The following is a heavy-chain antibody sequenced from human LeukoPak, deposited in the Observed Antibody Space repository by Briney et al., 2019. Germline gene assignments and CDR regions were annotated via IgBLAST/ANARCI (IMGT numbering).Heavy chain of an antibody. CDR1: GFTFSTFA. Sequence: GGSLRLSCAAYGFTFSTFAMIWVRQAPGKGLEWVAFIRYDGSNKYYADSVKGRFTISRDNSKNTLYLQMNSLRAEDTAVYYCAGVDRIMITFGGVIGDAFDIWGQGTMVTVSS. CDR2: IRYDGSNK. V-gene: IGHV3-30*02. D-gene: IGHD3-16*02. CDR3: AGVDRIMITFGGVIGDAFDI. J-gene: IGHJ3*02.